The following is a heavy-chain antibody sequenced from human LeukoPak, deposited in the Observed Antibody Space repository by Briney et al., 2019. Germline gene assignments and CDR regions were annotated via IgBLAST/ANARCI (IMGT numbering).Heavy chain of an antibody. CDR1: GGSISSGGYY. J-gene: IGHJ4*02. D-gene: IGHD6-13*01. CDR3: ARDLRSSSGFDY. V-gene: IGHV4-30-2*01. Sequence: SETLSLTCTVSGGSISSGGYYWSWIRQPPGKGLEWIGYIYHSGSTYYNPSLKSRVTISVDRSKNQFSLKLSSVTAADTAVYYCARDLRSSSGFDYWGQGTLVTVSS. CDR2: IYHSGST.